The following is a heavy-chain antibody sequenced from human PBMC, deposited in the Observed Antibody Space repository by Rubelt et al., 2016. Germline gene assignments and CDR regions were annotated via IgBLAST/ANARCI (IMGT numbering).Heavy chain of an antibody. CDR2: INPNSGGT. CDR3: ARDLYKGPRWLVAY. J-gene: IGHJ4*02. D-gene: IGHD6-19*01. V-gene: IGHV1-2*02. CDR1: GYTFTGYY. Sequence: QVQLVQSGAEVKKPGASVKVSCKASGYTFTGYYMHWVRQAPGQGLEWMGWINPNSGGTNYAQKFPGRVTMTRDRSISTAYMELSRLRSDDTAVYYCARDLYKGPRWLVAYWGQGTLVTVSS.